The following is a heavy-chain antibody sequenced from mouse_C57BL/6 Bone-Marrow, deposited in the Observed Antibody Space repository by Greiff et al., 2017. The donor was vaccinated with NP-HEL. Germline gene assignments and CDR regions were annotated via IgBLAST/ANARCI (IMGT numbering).Heavy chain of an antibody. J-gene: IGHJ2*01. V-gene: IGHV5-16*01. Sequence: EVQLVESEGGLVQPGSSMKLSCTASGFTFSDYYMAWVRQVPEKGLEWVANINYDGSSTYYLDSLKSRFIISRDNAKNILYLQMSSLKSEDTATYYCARARDSGNYDYWGQGTTLTVSS. CDR3: ARARDSGNYDY. CDR2: INYDGSST. D-gene: IGHD2-1*01. CDR1: GFTFSDYY.